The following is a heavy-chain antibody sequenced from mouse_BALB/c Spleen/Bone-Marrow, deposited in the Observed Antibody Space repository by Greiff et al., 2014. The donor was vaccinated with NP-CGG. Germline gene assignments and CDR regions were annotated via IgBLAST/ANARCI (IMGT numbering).Heavy chain of an antibody. V-gene: IGHV1-69*01. CDR3: AFYYGNYGDY. Sequence: LQESGAELVMPGASVKMSCKASGYTFTDYWMHWVKQRPGQGLEWIGAIDTSDSYTSHNQKFKGKATLTVDESSSTAYMQLXXLTSEDSAVYYCAFYYGNYGDYWGQGTTLTVSS. CDR1: GYTFTDYW. CDR2: IDTSDSYT. D-gene: IGHD2-1*01. J-gene: IGHJ2*01.